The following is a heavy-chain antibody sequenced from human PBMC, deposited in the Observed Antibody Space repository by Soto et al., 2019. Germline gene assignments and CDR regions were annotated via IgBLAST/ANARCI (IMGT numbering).Heavy chain of an antibody. CDR3: ASREVLGPVVPAVKNSDYYYYGMDV. Sequence: ASVKVSCKASGYTFTSYGISWVRQAPGQGLEWMGWISAYNGNTSYAQKLQGRVTMTTDTSTSTAYMELRSLRSDDTAVYYCASREVLGPVVPAVKNSDYYYYGMDVWGQGTTVTVSS. V-gene: IGHV1-18*01. J-gene: IGHJ6*02. CDR2: ISAYNGNT. D-gene: IGHD2-2*01. CDR1: GYTFTSYG.